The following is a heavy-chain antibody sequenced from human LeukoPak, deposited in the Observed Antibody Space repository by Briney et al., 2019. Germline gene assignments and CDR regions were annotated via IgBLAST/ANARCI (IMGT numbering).Heavy chain of an antibody. CDR1: GASISIGDSY. D-gene: IGHD3-22*01. V-gene: IGHV4-30-4*01. CDR2: IYCSGRT. Sequence: SQTLSPTCTVSGASISIGDSYWGWIRRPPGRGFDWFVSIYCSGRTYYNPSLTSPVTISVDASKTQFALRLSSVTAADTAVYFCARAGQYYYDSSGYFPDYWGQGTLVTVSS. J-gene: IGHJ4*02. CDR3: ARAGQYYYDSSGYFPDY.